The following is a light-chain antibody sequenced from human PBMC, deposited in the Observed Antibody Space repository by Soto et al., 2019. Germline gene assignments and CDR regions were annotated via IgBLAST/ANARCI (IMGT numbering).Light chain of an antibody. CDR3: QQSYSTPWT. Sequence: DIQMTQSPSSLSASVGDRVTITCRASQSINTYLNWYQQKRGTAPKLLIYAASSLQSGVPLRFSGSGSGTDFTLTISSLQPEDFATYNCQQSYSTPWTYGQGTKVEIK. V-gene: IGKV1-39*01. CDR1: QSINTY. CDR2: AAS. J-gene: IGKJ1*01.